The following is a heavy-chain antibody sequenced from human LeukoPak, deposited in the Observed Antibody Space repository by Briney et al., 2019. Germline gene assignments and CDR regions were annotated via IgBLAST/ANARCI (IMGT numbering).Heavy chain of an antibody. CDR1: GYIFTGYY. V-gene: IGHV1-2*02. D-gene: IGHD5-12*01. Sequence: ASVKVSCKASGYIFTGYYLHWVRQAPGQGLEWMGWINPNSGGTDYSQKFQGRVTMTRDTSISTSYMELSRLRSDDTAVYYCARDVFAGYSTHHRFDPWGQGTLVTVSS. J-gene: IGHJ5*02. CDR2: INPNSGGT. CDR3: ARDVFAGYSTHHRFDP.